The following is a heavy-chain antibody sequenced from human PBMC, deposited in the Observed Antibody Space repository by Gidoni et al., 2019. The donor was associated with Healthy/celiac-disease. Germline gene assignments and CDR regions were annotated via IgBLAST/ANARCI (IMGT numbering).Heavy chain of an antibody. D-gene: IGHD3-10*01. CDR2: INHSGST. CDR1: GGSFSGYY. V-gene: IGHV4-34*01. CDR3: ARPYSGSYYN. J-gene: IGHJ4*02. Sequence: QVPLQQWGAGLLKPSETLSLTCAVYGGSFSGYYWSWIRQPPGKGLEWIGEINHSGSTNYNPSLKSRVTISVDTSKNQFSLKLSSVTAADTAVYYCARPYSGSYYNWGQGTLVTVSS.